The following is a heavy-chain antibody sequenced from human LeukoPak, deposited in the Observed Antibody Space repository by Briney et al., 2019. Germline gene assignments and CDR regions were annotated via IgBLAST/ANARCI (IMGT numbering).Heavy chain of an antibody. Sequence: GGSLRLSCAASGFTFSSYWMSWVRQAPGKGLEWVANINQDGSETYYVDSVRGRFTISRDNAKNSLYLQMNSLRAEDTAVYYCARDRKIIGETPGDDYWGQGTLVTVSS. J-gene: IGHJ4*02. CDR2: INQDGSET. CDR1: GFTFSSYW. CDR3: ARDRKIIGETPGDDY. V-gene: IGHV3-7*01. D-gene: IGHD3-10*01.